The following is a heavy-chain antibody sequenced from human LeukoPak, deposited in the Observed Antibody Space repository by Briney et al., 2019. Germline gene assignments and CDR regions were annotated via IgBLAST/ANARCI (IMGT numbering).Heavy chain of an antibody. CDR1: GYTFTGYY. D-gene: IGHD3-10*01. J-gene: IGHJ4*02. V-gene: IGHV1-2*02. CDR3: ARETYGSGSYYKY. CDR2: INPNSGGT. Sequence: GASVKVSCKASGYTFTGYYMHWARQAPGQGLEWMGWINPNSGGTNYAQKFQGRVTMTRDTSISTAYMELSRLRSDDTAVYYCARETYGSGSYYKYWGQGTLVTVSS.